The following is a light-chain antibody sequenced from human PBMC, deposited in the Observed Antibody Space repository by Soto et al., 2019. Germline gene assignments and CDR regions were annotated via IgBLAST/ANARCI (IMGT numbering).Light chain of an antibody. J-gene: IGKJ1*01. CDR2: GAF. CDR3: QQYDRSPRT. V-gene: IGKV3-20*01. Sequence: EIVLTQSPGTLSLSPGERATLSCRASQSVSTSIGWYQHRPGQAPRLLVYGAFNRATGIPARFSGSGSGTDFTLTIRSLEPEDFAVYYCQQYDRSPRTFGQGTKVDIK. CDR1: QSVSTS.